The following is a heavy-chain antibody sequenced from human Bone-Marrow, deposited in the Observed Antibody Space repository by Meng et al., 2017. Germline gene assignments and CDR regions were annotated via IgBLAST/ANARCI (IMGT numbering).Heavy chain of an antibody. CDR3: ARVIYRPSGHNYFDP. D-gene: IGHD1-26*01. Sequence: QVTRPGSGPGLLKPSATLSLTCAVSGGSISSPNGWSWVRQPPGRGLEWIGEIYHSGSTTYNPSLLSRVTISVDKSKNQFSLKLSSVTAADTAIYYCARVIYRPSGHNYFDPWGQGTLVTVSS. V-gene: IGHV4-4*02. CDR1: GGSISSPNG. J-gene: IGHJ5*02. CDR2: IYHSGST.